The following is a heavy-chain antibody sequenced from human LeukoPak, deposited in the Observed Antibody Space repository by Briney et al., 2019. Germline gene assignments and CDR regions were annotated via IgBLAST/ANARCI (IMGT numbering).Heavy chain of an antibody. CDR1: GFTFNTYA. CDR2: ISGSGGST. D-gene: IGHD3-9*01. V-gene: IGHV3-23*01. J-gene: IGHJ4*02. Sequence: GGSLRLSCAASGFTFNTYAMSWVRQAPGKGLEWVSCISGSGGSTYYADSVKGRFTISRDNSKNTLSLQMNSLRAEDTAVYYCATKPTGYYNDYWCQGTLVTVSS. CDR3: ATKPTGYYNDY.